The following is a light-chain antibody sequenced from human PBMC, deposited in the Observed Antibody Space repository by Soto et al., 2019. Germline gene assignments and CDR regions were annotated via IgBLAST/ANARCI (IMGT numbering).Light chain of an antibody. J-gene: IGKJ2*01. Sequence: EIVLTQSAATLALSPGEIATLSCRASQSVSSYLAWYQQKPGQAPRLLIYDASNRATGIPARFSGSGSGTDFTLTIRSLEPEDFGVDYCQQRSNWPPYTFGQGTKLEIK. CDR2: DAS. CDR1: QSVSSY. CDR3: QQRSNWPPYT. V-gene: IGKV3-11*01.